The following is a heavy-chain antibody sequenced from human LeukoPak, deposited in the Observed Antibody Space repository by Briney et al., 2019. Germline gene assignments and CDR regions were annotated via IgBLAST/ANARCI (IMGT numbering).Heavy chain of an antibody. CDR1: GGSISSGGYY. Sequence: KSSETLSLTCTVSGGSISSGGYYWSWIRQHPGKGLEWIGYFYYSGSTYYNPSLKSRVTISVDTSKNQFSLKLSSVTAADTAVYYCARGDFDWLLSLWDAFDIWGQGTMVTVSS. CDR2: FYYSGST. CDR3: ARGDFDWLLSLWDAFDI. J-gene: IGHJ3*02. V-gene: IGHV4-31*03. D-gene: IGHD3-9*01.